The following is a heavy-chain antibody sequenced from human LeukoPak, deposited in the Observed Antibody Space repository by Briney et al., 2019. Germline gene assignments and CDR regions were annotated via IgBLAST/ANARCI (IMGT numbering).Heavy chain of an antibody. CDR1: GYTFTGYY. Sequence: ASVKVSCKASGYTFTGYYMHWVRQAPGQGLEWMGWINPNSGGTNYAQKFQGRVTMTRDTSISTAYMELSRLRSDDTAVYYCARDRNWGAPAIGFDYWGQGTLVTVSS. D-gene: IGHD7-27*01. J-gene: IGHJ4*02. CDR3: ARDRNWGAPAIGFDY. CDR2: INPNSGGT. V-gene: IGHV1-2*02.